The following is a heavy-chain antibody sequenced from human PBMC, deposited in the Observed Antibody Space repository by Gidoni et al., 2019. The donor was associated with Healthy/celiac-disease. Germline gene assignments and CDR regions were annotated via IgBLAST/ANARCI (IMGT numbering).Heavy chain of an antibody. CDR2: ISWNSGSI. V-gene: IGHV3-9*01. Sequence: EVQLVESGGGLVQPGRSLRLSCAASGFTFDDYAMHWVRQAPGKGLEWVLGISWNSGSIGYADSVKGRFTISRDNAKNSLYLQMNSLRAEDTALYYCAKDSGDYWGQGTLVTVSS. CDR1: GFTFDDYA. CDR3: AKDSGDY. J-gene: IGHJ4*02. D-gene: IGHD1-26*01.